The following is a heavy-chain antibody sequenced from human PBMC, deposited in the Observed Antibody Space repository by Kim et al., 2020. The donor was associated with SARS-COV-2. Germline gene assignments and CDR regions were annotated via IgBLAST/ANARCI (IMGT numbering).Heavy chain of an antibody. D-gene: IGHD3-3*01. J-gene: IGHJ2*01. CDR1: GGTFSSYA. V-gene: IGHV1-69*13. Sequence: SVKVSCKASGGTFSSYAISWVRQAPGQGLDWMGGIIPVFGTATYAENFQGRVTITADESTSTAYMELGSLRFEDTAVYYCATARYYDFWSGYFDLWGRCTLVSVSS. CDR3: ATARYYDFWSGYFDL. CDR2: IIPVFGTA.